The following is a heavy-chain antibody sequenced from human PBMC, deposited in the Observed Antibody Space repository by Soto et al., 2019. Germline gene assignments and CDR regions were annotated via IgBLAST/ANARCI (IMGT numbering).Heavy chain of an antibody. J-gene: IGHJ6*02. CDR1: GFTFSTYA. CDR3: AKDLRTSTNYNYGMDV. CDR2: ISASGGST. V-gene: IGHV3-23*01. Sequence: EVQLLXSGGXLVQPGXXLRLXCAASGFTFSTYAMSWVRQAPGKGVEWVSVISASGGSTFYADSVKGRFTVXXXXXXXXXXXXXISLRVEDTAVYYCAKDLRTSTNYNYGMDVWGQGTTVTVSS.